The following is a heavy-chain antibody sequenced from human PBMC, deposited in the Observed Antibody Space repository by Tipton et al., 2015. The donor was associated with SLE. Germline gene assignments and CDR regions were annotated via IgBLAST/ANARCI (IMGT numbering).Heavy chain of an antibody. CDR2: INHSGST. Sequence: PGLVKPSETLSLTCAVSGYSISSGYYWGWIRQPPGKGLEWIGEINHSGSTNYNPSLKSRVTISVDTSKNQFSLKLSSVTAADTAVYYCARWPFTVTTGQWFDPWGQGTLVTVSS. D-gene: IGHD4-17*01. CDR1: GYSISSGYY. J-gene: IGHJ5*02. CDR3: ARWPFTVTTGQWFDP. V-gene: IGHV4-38-2*01.